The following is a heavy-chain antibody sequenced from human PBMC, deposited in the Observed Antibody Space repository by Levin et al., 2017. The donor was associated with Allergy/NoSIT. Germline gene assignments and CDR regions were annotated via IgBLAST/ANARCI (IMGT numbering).Heavy chain of an antibody. V-gene: IGHV3-23*01. CDR1: GFPFNNYA. CDR2: ISASGAAP. D-gene: IGHD3-22*01. Sequence: PGGSLRLSCTASGFPFNNYAMTWVRQAPGKGLEWVSGISASGAAPYYAASVKGRFTISRDNSKNMMYLDLSSVRGEDTAVYYCAREKQWVIRIGYKYSGMDVWGQGATDTVSS. J-gene: IGHJ6*02. CDR3: AREKQWVIRIGYKYSGMDV.